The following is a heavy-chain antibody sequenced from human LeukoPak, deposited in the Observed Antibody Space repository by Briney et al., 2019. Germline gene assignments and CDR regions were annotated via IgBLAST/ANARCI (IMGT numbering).Heavy chain of an antibody. V-gene: IGHV3-15*01. Sequence: PGGSLRLSCAASGFTFNNAWMSWIRQVPGKGLEWVGRIKSRSAGGTIDYPALVKGRFIISRDDSKNMLYLQMNSLRAEDTALYYCAREKDSSSLGNSFDYWGQGTLVTVSS. D-gene: IGHD6-6*01. J-gene: IGHJ4*02. CDR2: IKSRSAGGTI. CDR3: AREKDSSSLGNSFDY. CDR1: GFTFNNAW.